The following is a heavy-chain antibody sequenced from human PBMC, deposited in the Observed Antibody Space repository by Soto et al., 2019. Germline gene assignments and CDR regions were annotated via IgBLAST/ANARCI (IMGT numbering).Heavy chain of an antibody. V-gene: IGHV1-2*04. CDR3: ARWPSGSYYNGPGGMDG. CDR2: INPNSGGT. CDR1: GYTFTGYY. J-gene: IGHJ6*02. Sequence: GASVKVSCKASGYTFTGYYMHWVRQAPGQGLEWMGWINPNSGGTNYAQKFQGWVTMTRDTSISTAYMELSRLRSDDTAVYYCARWPSGSYYNGPGGMDGWGQGTMVIVSS. D-gene: IGHD3-10*01.